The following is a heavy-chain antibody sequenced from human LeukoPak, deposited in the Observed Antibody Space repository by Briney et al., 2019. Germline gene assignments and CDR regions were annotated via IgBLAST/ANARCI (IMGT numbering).Heavy chain of an antibody. CDR2: INPNSGGT. J-gene: IGHJ4*02. D-gene: IGHD3-22*01. V-gene: IGHV1-2*02. Sequence: ASVKVSCKASGYTFTGYYMHWVRQAPGQGLEWMGWINPNSGGTNYAQKLQGRVTMTTDTSTSTAYVELRSLRSDDTAVYYCAREVYYYDSTYYFDYWGQGTLVTVSS. CDR1: GYTFTGYY. CDR3: AREVYYYDSTYYFDY.